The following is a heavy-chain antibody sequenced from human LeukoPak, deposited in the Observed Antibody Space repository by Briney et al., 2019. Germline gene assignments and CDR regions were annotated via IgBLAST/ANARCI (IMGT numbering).Heavy chain of an antibody. CDR3: AKGATTMVLVAMTDY. D-gene: IGHD3-22*01. CDR2: ISADGDST. V-gene: IGHV3-43*02. J-gene: IGHJ4*02. CDR1: GFTFDDYP. Sequence: SGGSLRLSCEATGFTFDDYPMHWVRQVPGKGLEWISLISADGDSTYYADSMKGRFTISRDNSRDSLNLQMNSLRTEDTALYYCAKGATTMVLVAMTDYRGQGTLVTVSS.